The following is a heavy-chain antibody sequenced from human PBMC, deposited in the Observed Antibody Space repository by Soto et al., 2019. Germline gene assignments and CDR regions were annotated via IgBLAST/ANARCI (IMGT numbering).Heavy chain of an antibody. J-gene: IGHJ4*02. Sequence: ASVKVSFKASGYTFTSYSITWVRQAPGQGLEWMGWISVYNGNTKYAQDFQGRVTMTTDTSTSTAYMELRSLRSDDTAVYYCARDGVAGTTGISAYWGQGTLVTVSS. V-gene: IGHV1-18*01. CDR2: ISVYNGNT. CDR3: ARDGVAGTTGISAY. D-gene: IGHD1-7*01. CDR1: GYTFTSYS.